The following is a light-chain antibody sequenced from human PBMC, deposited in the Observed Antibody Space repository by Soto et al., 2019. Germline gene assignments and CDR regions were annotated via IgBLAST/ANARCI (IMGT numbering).Light chain of an antibody. CDR1: SGHSSYA. J-gene: IGLJ2*01. Sequence: QPVLTQSPSASASLGASVKLTCTLSSGHSSYAIAWHQLQPEKGPRYLMNLNIDGSHNKGDGIPDRFSGSSSGAERYLTISSLQSEDEADYYCQTWDTDIVIFGGGTKLTVL. CDR2: LNIDGSH. V-gene: IGLV4-69*01. CDR3: QTWDTDIVI.